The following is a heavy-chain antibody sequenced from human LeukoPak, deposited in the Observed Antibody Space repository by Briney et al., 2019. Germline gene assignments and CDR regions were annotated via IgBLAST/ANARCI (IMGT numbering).Heavy chain of an antibody. D-gene: IGHD3-16*01. CDR1: GGSFSNYY. CDR3: ARRLLVGDIDS. CDR2: INHSGSS. Sequence: SETLYLTCAVYGGSFSNYYWTWIRQVPGKGLEWIGEINHSGSSNYNPSLKSRVTISVDTSKNQFSLKVNSLTAADTAVYYCARRLLVGDIDSWGQGTLVTVSS. V-gene: IGHV4-34*01. J-gene: IGHJ4*02.